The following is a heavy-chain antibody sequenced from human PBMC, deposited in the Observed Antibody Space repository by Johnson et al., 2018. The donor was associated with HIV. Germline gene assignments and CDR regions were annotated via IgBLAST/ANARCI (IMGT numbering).Heavy chain of an antibody. D-gene: IGHD2-15*01. J-gene: IGHJ3*02. Sequence: QVQLVESGGGVVQPGRSLRLSCAASRFTFSSYAIHWVRQAPGKGLEWVAVISYDGTYKYYADSMKGRFTISRDNSKNTLYLQMNSLRAEDTAVYYCALGGSWYAFDIWGQGTMVTVSS. CDR1: RFTFSSYA. CDR2: ISYDGTYK. CDR3: ALGGSWYAFDI. V-gene: IGHV3-30*14.